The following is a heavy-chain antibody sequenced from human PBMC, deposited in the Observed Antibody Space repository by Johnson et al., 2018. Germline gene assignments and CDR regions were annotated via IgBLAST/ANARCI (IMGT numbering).Heavy chain of an antibody. CDR2: ISFDGSKA. CDR1: GFTFSSYA. D-gene: IGHD2-15*01. J-gene: IGHJ1*01. V-gene: IGHV3-30*03. Sequence: QVQLVQSGGGVVQPGRSLRLSCTASGFTFSSYAMHWDRQAPGKGLEWVALISFDGSKAYCADSVKGRFTISRDNSKNTVYLQMDSLRAEDTAIYYCGREGGDCSGGSCWGYFLHGGQGTRVTVAS. CDR3: GREGGDCSGGSCWGYFLH.